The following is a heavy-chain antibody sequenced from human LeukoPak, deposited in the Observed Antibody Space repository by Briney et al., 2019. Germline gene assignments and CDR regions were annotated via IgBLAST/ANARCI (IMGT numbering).Heavy chain of an antibody. J-gene: IGHJ5*02. CDR1: GYTFTRCY. D-gene: IGHD3-22*01. CDR2: INPNSGGT. Sequence: GASVKVSCKASGYTFTRCYMHWVRQAPGQGLEWMGWINPNSGGTNYAQKFQGRVTMTRDTSISTAYMELSRLRSDDTAVYYCARSPVVVITTSRAADWFDPWGQGTLVTVSS. CDR3: ARSPVVVITTSRAADWFDP. V-gene: IGHV1-2*02.